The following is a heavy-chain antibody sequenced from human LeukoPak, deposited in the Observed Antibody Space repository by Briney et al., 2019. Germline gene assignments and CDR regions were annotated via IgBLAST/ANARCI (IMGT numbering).Heavy chain of an antibody. CDR1: GGSISSGDYY. J-gene: IGHJ4*02. Sequence: SQTLSLTCTVSGGSISSGDYYWSWIRQPPGKGLEWIGYIYYSGSTYYNPSLKSRDTISVDTSKTQCSLKLSSVTAADTAVYYCARADSSSWYGEFDYWGQGTLVTVSS. D-gene: IGHD6-13*01. V-gene: IGHV4-30-4*08. CDR3: ARADSSSWYGEFDY. CDR2: IYYSGST.